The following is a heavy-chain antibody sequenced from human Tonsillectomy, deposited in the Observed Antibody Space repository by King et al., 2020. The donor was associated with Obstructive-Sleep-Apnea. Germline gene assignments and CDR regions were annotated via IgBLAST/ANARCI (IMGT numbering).Heavy chain of an antibody. V-gene: IGHV4-59*01. CDR1: GGSISSYY. Sequence: VQLQESGPGLVKPSETLSLTCTVSGGSISSYYWSWIRQPPGKGLEWIGYIYYSGSTNYNPSLKSRVTISVDTSKNQFSLKLSSVTAADTAVYYCARWNYYDSSGCCDYWGQGTLVTVSS. J-gene: IGHJ4*02. D-gene: IGHD3-22*01. CDR2: IYYSGST. CDR3: ARWNYYDSSGCCDY.